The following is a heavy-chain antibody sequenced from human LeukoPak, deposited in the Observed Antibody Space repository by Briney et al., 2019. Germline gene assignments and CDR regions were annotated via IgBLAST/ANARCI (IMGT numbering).Heavy chain of an antibody. CDR2: INPNSGGT. Sequence: ASVKVSCKASGYTFTGYYMHWVRQAPGQGLEWMGWINPNSGGTNYAQKFQGRVTMTRDTSISTAYMELSRLRSDDTAVYYGARDRLPRRDSMFDYWGQGTLVTVSS. CDR1: GYTFTGYY. D-gene: IGHD3-22*01. J-gene: IGHJ4*02. CDR3: ARDRLPRRDSMFDY. V-gene: IGHV1-2*02.